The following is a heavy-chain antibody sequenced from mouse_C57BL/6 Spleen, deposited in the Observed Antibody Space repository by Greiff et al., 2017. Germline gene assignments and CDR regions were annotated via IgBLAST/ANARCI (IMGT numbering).Heavy chain of an antibody. D-gene: IGHD2-5*01. CDR1: GYTFTDYN. J-gene: IGHJ2*01. CDR3: ARGYYSNSH. CDR2: INPNNGGT. Sequence: EVQLQQPGPELVKPGASVKMSCKASGYTFTDYNMHWVKQSHGKSLEWIGYINPNNGGTSYNQQLKGKATLTVNKSSSTAYMVLRILTSEDSAVYYCARGYYSNSHWGQGTTLTVSA. V-gene: IGHV1-22*01.